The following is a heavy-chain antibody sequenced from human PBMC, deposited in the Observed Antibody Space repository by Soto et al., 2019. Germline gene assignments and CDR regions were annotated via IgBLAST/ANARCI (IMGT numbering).Heavy chain of an antibody. V-gene: IGHV1-18*01. CDR3: ATDDMNRGRFDY. CDR1: GHTSTHNG. Sequence: ASVKVSCKASGHTSTHNGISWVRRAPGRGLEWMGWININRGDVNHAPKFQGRVTLTTDTSTTTAYMELRGLRLDDTAVYFCATDDMNRGRFDYCRHGPLVTVSS. CDR2: ININRGDV. J-gene: IGHJ4*01.